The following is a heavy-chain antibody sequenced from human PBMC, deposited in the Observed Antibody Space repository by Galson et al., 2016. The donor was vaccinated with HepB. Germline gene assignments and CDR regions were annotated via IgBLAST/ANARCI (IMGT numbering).Heavy chain of an antibody. CDR3: ARKVLDP. J-gene: IGHJ5*02. Sequence: SVKVSCKASGYTFTSSGMHWVRQAPGQRLEWMGWINAGDGNTRYSQKFQGRVTITRDTSASTAYMELGSLRSEDTAVYYCARKVLDPWGQGTLVTVSS. CDR2: INAGDGNT. D-gene: IGHD4/OR15-4a*01. CDR1: GYTFTSSG. V-gene: IGHV1-3*01.